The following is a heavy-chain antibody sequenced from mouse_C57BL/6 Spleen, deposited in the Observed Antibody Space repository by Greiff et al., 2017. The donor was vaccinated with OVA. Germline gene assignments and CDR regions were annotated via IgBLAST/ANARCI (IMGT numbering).Heavy chain of an antibody. CDR1: GYTFTSYW. CDR3: ARSFGNYDKRDYYAMDY. V-gene: IGHV1-61*01. D-gene: IGHD1-1*01. CDR2: IYPSDSET. Sequence: QVQLQQPGAELVRPGSSVKLSCKASGYTFTSYWMDWVKQRPGQGLEWIGNIYPSDSETHYNQKFKDKATLTVDKSSSTAYMQLSSLTSEDSAVYYCARSFGNYDKRDYYAMDYWGQGTSVTVSS. J-gene: IGHJ4*01.